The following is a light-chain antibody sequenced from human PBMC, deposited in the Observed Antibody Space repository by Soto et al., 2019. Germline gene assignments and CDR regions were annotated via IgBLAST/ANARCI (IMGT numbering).Light chain of an antibody. CDR2: GAS. V-gene: IGKV3-20*01. J-gene: IGKJ1*01. Sequence: EIVLTQSPGTLSLSPGERATLSCRASQSVSSSYLAGYQQKPGQAPRLLIYGASSRATGIPDRFSGSGSGTDFTLTISRLEPEDFAVYYCQQYGSSPWTFVQGTKVEIK. CDR1: QSVSSSY. CDR3: QQYGSSPWT.